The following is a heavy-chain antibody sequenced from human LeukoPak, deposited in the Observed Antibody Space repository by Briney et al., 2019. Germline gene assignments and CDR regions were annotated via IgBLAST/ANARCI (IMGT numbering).Heavy chain of an antibody. CDR2: INPYSGDT. V-gene: IGHV1-2*02. Sequence: ASVKVSCKASGYTFTGYYIHWVRQAPGQGLAWMGWINPYSGDTTYAQKFQGRLTLTRDTSISTAYMEVSRLKSDDTAVYYCARTNGGYEYNWGQGTRVIVSS. CDR3: ARTNGGYEYN. CDR1: GYTFTGYY. D-gene: IGHD5-12*01. J-gene: IGHJ4*02.